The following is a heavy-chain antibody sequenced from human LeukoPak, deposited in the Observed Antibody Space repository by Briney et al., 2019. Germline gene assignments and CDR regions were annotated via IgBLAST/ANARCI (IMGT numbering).Heavy chain of an antibody. CDR2: ISGSDGNT. V-gene: IGHV3-23*01. CDR3: AKDGGLWVSAHWGDS. J-gene: IGHJ4*02. D-gene: IGHD7-27*01. Sequence: RGSLRLSCAASGFTFSSYAMSWVRQAPGKGLEWVSAISGSDGNTYYADSVKGRFTVSRDNSKNTLFLQMNSLRAEDTAVYYCAKDGGLWVSAHWGDSWGRGTLVTVSS. CDR1: GFTFSSYA.